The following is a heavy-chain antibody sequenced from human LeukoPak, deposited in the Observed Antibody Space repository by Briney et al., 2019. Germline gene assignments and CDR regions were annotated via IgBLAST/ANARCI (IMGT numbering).Heavy chain of an antibody. V-gene: IGHV3-30-3*01. Sequence: PGRSLRLSCAASGFTFSSYAMHWVRQAPGKGLEWVAVISYDGSNKYYADSVKGRFTISRDNSKNTLYLQMNSLRAEDTAVYYCARAYSYVLYYFDYWGQGTLVTVSS. CDR2: ISYDGSNK. CDR1: GFTFSSYA. CDR3: ARAYSYVLYYFDY. D-gene: IGHD5-18*01. J-gene: IGHJ4*02.